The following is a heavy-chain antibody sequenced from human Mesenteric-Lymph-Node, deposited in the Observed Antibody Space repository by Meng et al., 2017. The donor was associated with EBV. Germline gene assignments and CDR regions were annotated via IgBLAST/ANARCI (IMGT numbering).Heavy chain of an antibody. J-gene: IGHJ4*02. D-gene: IGHD1-26*01. V-gene: IGHV1-18*01. Sequence: GRVTMTTDTSTSTAYMELRSLRSDDTAVYYCAREADGATFDYWGQGTLVTVSS. CDR3: AREADGATFDY.